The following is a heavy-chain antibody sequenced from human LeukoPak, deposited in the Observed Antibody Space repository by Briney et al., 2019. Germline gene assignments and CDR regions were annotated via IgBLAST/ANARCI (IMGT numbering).Heavy chain of an antibody. CDR2: ISYDGSNK. CDR3: VKGEQITPTNFYS. D-gene: IGHD3-16*01. J-gene: IGHJ4*02. CDR1: GSTPSSYG. Sequence: GGSLRLSCAASGSTPSSYGMHWVRQAPGKGLEWVAVISYDGSNKYYADSVKGRFTISRDNSKNTLYLQMNSLRAEDTAVYYCVKGEQITPTNFYSWGQGTLLTVSS. V-gene: IGHV3-30*18.